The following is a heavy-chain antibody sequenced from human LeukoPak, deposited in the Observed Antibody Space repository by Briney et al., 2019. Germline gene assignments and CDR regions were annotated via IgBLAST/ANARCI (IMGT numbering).Heavy chain of an antibody. CDR1: GYTFTSYA. D-gene: IGHD3-16*02. J-gene: IGHJ4*02. V-gene: IGHV1-3*01. Sequence: ASVKVSCKASGYTFTSYAMHWVRQAPGQRLEWMGWINAANGNTKYSQKFQGRVTITRDTSASTAYMELSSLRSEDTAVYYCARDQEVITFGGVIVPYEGGFDYWGQGTLVTVSS. CDR2: INAANGNT. CDR3: ARDQEVITFGGVIVPYEGGFDY.